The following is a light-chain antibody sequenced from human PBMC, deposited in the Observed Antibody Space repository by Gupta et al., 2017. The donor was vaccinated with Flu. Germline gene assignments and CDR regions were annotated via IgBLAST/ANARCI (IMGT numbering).Light chain of an antibody. V-gene: IGKV4-1*01. J-gene: IGKJ1*01. CDR1: QSVLYSSNNKNY. CDR2: WAS. Sequence: LGERATINCKSSQSVLYSSNNKNYLAWYQQKPGQPPKLLIYWASTREAGVTDRFSGSGSGIDFTLTISSLQAEDVAVYYCQQYDRAPPWTFGQGTKVEIK. CDR3: QQYDRAPPWT.